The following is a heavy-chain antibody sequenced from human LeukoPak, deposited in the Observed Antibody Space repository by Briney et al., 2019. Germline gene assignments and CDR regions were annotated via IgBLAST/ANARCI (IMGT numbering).Heavy chain of an antibody. CDR3: ASRPYYDFWSGYYAPFDY. CDR1: SGSISSHY. D-gene: IGHD3-3*01. CDR2: IYYSGST. J-gene: IGHJ4*02. Sequence: SETLSLTCTVSSGSISSHYWSWIRQPPGKGLEWIGYIYYSGSTYYNPSLKSRVTISVDTSKNQFSLKLSSVTAADTAVYYCASRPYYDFWSGYYAPFDYWGQGTLVTVSS. V-gene: IGHV4-59*11.